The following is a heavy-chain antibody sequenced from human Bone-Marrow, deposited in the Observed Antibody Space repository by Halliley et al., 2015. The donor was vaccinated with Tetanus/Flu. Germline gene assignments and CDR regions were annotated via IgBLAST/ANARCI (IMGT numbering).Heavy chain of an antibody. J-gene: IGHJ6*02. CDR2: ISSSGSYI. Sequence: SLRLSCAASGFTFSNYTMNWVRQAPGKGLEWVSSISSSGSYIYYADAVQGRFSISRDNAKSTLYLQMDNLRAEDTAIYYCARFVRDVCRDYYYGMDVWGQGTTVTVSS. CDR3: ARFVRDVCRDYYYGMDV. CDR1: GFTFSNYT. V-gene: IGHV3-21*01. D-gene: IGHD3-10*02.